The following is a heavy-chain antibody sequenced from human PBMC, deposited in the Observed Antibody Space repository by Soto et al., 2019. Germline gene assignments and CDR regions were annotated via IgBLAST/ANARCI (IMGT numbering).Heavy chain of an antibody. J-gene: IGHJ4*02. D-gene: IGHD5-18*01. Sequence: GGSPRLYCAASGFTFDDYAMHWVRQVLGKGLEWVSSISWNSGNIGYADSVKGRFTTSRDNAKNSLYLQMNSLRPEDTALYYCVRSKGGYSYGTPFDYWGQGT. V-gene: IGHV3-9*01. CDR1: GFTFDDYA. CDR2: ISWNSGNI. CDR3: VRSKGGYSYGTPFDY.